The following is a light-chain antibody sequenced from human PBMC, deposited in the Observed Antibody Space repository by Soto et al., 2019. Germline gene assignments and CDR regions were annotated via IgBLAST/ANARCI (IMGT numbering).Light chain of an antibody. Sequence: QSVLTQPPSVSGAPGQRVTISCTGSSSNIGAGYDVHWYQLLPGTAPKLLIYGNSNRPSGVPDRFSGSKSGTSASLDITGLQAEDEADYYCQSYASSLSTSVFGGGTKLTVL. CDR1: SSNIGAGYD. V-gene: IGLV1-40*01. CDR2: GNS. CDR3: QSYASSLSTSV. J-gene: IGLJ2*01.